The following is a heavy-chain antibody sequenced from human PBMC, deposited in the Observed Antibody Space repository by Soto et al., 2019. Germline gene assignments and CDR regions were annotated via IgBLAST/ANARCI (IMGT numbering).Heavy chain of an antibody. D-gene: IGHD6-19*01. Sequence: QPGGSLRLSCAVSGFSLRSYGMNWVRQAPGKGLEWVSYISLSGTTIHYADSVKGRFTISRDIAEDSVYLQMNSLRDEDTAVYYCARRRYSSGWADYWGQGTLVTVSS. J-gene: IGHJ4*02. V-gene: IGHV3-48*02. CDR1: GFSLRSYG. CDR3: ARRRYSSGWADY. CDR2: ISLSGTTI.